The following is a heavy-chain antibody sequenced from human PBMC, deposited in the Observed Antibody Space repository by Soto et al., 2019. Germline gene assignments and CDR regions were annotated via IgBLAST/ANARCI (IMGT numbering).Heavy chain of an antibody. D-gene: IGHD3-3*01. CDR1: GFTFSSYS. J-gene: IGHJ4*02. Sequence: EVQLVESGGGLVKPGGSLRLSCVASGFTFSSYSMNWVRQAPGKGLEWVSSISSSSSYIYYADSVKGRFTISRDNAKNSLYLQMNSLRAEDTAVYYCAGPLRDFWSGYADYWGQGTLVTVSS. V-gene: IGHV3-21*01. CDR2: ISSSSSYI. CDR3: AGPLRDFWSGYADY.